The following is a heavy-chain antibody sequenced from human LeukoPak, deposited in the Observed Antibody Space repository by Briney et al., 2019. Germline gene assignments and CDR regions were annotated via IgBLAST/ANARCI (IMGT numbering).Heavy chain of an antibody. J-gene: IGHJ6*02. CDR2: IIPIFGTA. D-gene: IGHD3-3*01. CDR3: ARGQRIFGVVIIPPYYYYYGMDV. Sequence: SVKVSCKASGGTFSSYAISWVRQASGQGLEWMGGIIPIFGTANYAQKFQGRVTITADESTSTAYMELSSLRSEDTAVYYCARGQRIFGVVIIPPYYYYYGMDVWGQGTTVTVSS. CDR1: GGTFSSYA. V-gene: IGHV1-69*13.